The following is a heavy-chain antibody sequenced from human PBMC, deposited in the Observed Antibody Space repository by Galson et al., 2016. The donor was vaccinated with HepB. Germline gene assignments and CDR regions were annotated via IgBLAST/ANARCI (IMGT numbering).Heavy chain of an antibody. Sequence: SLRLSCAASGFTFSNAWMTWVRQAPGKGLEWVGRIKSETDGGTTDYAAPVKGRFTISRDDSENTLYLQMNSLKTEDTAVYYCSVPSEIYQKYWGQGVLVTVSS. D-gene: IGHD2-2*01. CDR1: GFTFSNAW. V-gene: IGHV3-15*01. J-gene: IGHJ4*02. CDR3: SVPSEIYQKY. CDR2: IKSETDGGTT.